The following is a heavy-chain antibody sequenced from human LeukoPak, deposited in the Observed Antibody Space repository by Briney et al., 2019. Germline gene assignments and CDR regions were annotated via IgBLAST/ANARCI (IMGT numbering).Heavy chain of an antibody. J-gene: IGHJ3*02. CDR1: GFTFSGSA. CDR3: VRRSLLVGPTDEAFDI. D-gene: IGHD1-26*01. CDR2: IRSKANSYAT. V-gene: IGHV3-73*01. Sequence: GGSLRLSCAASGFTFSGSAMHWVRQASGKGLEWVGRIRSKANSYATAYAASVKGRFTISTDDSKNTTYLQMNSLRPEDAAIYFCVRRSLLVGPTDEAFDIWGQGTMVTVSS.